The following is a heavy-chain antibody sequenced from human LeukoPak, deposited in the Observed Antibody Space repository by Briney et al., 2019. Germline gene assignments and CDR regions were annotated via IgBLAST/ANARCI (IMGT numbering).Heavy chain of an antibody. CDR2: IYYSGST. CDR3: ARASAGWFDP. CDR1: GGSTSSSSYY. V-gene: IGHV4-39*07. Sequence: NPSETLSLTCTVSGGSTSSSSYYWGWIRQPPGKGLEWIANIYYSGSTYYNPSLKSRVTISIDTSKNQFSLRLTSVAAADTAVYYCARASAGWFDPWGQGTLVTVSS. J-gene: IGHJ5*02.